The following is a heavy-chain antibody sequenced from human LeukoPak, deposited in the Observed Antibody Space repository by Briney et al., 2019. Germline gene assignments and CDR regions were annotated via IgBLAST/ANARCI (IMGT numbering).Heavy chain of an antibody. D-gene: IGHD6-13*01. Sequence: ASVKVSCKASGYTLNRYGISWVRQAPGQGLEWMGWISASNANTNYAQKFQGRVTMTTDTSTSTVYMELRSLRSDDTAVYYCARVHSSSWYSPYYYYYYMDVWGKGTTVTVSS. J-gene: IGHJ6*03. V-gene: IGHV1-18*01. CDR3: ARVHSSSWYSPYYYYYYMDV. CDR2: ISASNANT. CDR1: GYTLNRYG.